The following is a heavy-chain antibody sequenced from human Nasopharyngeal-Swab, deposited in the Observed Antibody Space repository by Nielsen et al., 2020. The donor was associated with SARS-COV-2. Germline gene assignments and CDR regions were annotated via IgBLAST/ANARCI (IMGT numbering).Heavy chain of an antibody. J-gene: IGHJ6*03. D-gene: IGHD4-17*01. CDR3: TRDKDYGDYFYYYYYYMDV. Sequence: VCQAPGRGVWWVGFIRSKAYGGTTEYAASVKGRFTISRDDSKSIAYLQMNSLRTEDTAVYYCTRDKDYGDYFYYYYYYMDVWGKGTTVTVSS. CDR2: IRSKAYGGTT. V-gene: IGHV3-49*02.